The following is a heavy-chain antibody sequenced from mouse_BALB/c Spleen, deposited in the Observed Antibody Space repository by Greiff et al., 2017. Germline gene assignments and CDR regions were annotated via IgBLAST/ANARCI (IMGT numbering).Heavy chain of an antibody. CDR1: GYTFTNYW. J-gene: IGHJ4*01. Sequence: QVQLQQSGAELVRPGTSVKISCKASGYTFTNYWLGWVKQRPGHGLEWIGDIYPGGGYTNYNEKFKGKATLTADTSSSTAYMQLSSLTSEESAVYFCARYGNDEDAMDYWGQGTSVTVSA. D-gene: IGHD2-2*01. CDR2: IYPGGGYT. CDR3: ARYGNDEDAMDY. V-gene: IGHV1-63*02.